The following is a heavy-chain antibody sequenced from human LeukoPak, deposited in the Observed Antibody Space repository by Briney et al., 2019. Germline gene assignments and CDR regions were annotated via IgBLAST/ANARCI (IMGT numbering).Heavy chain of an antibody. D-gene: IGHD3-10*01. Sequence: SETLSLTCAVSGGSISSGGYSWSWIRQPPGKGLEWIGYIYHSGSTYYNPSLKSRVTISVDRSKNQFSLKLSSVTAADTAVYYCAKIRDDYGMDVWGQGTTVTVSS. CDR3: AKIRDDYGMDV. CDR2: IYHSGST. CDR1: GGSISSGGYS. J-gene: IGHJ6*02. V-gene: IGHV4-30-2*01.